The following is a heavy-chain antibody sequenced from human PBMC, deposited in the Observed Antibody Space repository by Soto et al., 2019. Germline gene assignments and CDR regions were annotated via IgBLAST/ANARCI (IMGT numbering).Heavy chain of an antibody. D-gene: IGHD5-12*01. J-gene: IGHJ4*02. CDR2: MSSDGYDE. CDR1: GFTPTHYA. V-gene: IGHV3-30*03. CDR3: AIGPQYTGYGPLHS. Sequence: GGSLRLSCAASGFTPTHYAMHWVRQAPGKGLEWVAFMSSDGYDEFQADSVKGRFTISRDSSKNTLFLQMNGLRPEDTAVYYCAIGPQYTGYGPLHSWGQGTLVTVSS.